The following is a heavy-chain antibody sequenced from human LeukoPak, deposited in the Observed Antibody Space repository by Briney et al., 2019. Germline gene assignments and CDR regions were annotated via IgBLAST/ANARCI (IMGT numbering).Heavy chain of an antibody. CDR2: ISGSGGST. CDR3: AKDAVLLWFGELFTYFDS. D-gene: IGHD3-10*01. CDR1: GFTFSSYA. J-gene: IGHJ4*02. Sequence: PGGSLRLSCAASGFTFSSYAMSWVRQAPGKGLEWVSAISGSGGSTYYADSVKGRFTISRDNSKNTLYLQMNSLRAEDTAVYYCAKDAVLLWFGELFTYFDSWGQGTLVTVSS. V-gene: IGHV3-23*01.